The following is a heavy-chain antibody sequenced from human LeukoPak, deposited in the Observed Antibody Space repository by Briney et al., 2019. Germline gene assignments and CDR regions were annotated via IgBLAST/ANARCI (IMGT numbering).Heavy chain of an antibody. CDR3: ARYYDFWRGYYMGGGANWFDP. J-gene: IGHJ5*02. CDR1: GYSISSGYY. V-gene: IGHV4-38-2*01. CDR2: VYHSGST. D-gene: IGHD3-3*01. Sequence: SETLSLTCAVSGYSISSGYYWGWIRQPPGKGLEWVGSVYHSGSTYYNPSLKSRVTISVDTSKNQFSLKLSSVTAADTAVYYCARYYDFWRGYYMGGGANWFDPWGQGTLVTVSS.